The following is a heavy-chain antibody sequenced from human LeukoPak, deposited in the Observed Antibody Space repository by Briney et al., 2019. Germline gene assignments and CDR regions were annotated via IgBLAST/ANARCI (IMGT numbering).Heavy chain of an antibody. CDR1: GYTFTSYG. J-gene: IGHJ5*02. V-gene: IGHV1-18*01. Sequence: PGASVKVSCKASGYTFTSYGISWVRQAPGQGLEWMGWISAYNGNTNYAQKLQGRVTMTTDTSTSTAYMELRSLRSDDTAVYYCARDSEGWELQDYNWFDPWGQGTLVTVSS. CDR2: ISAYNGNT. CDR3: ARDSEGWELQDYNWFDP. D-gene: IGHD1-26*01.